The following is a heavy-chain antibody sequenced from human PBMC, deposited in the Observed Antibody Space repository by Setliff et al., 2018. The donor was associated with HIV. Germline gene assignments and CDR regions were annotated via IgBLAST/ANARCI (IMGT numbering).Heavy chain of an antibody. CDR1: GYSVRNYY. Sequence: PSETLSLTCTVSGYSVRNYYWSWIRQPPERGLDYIGYINYNGNTNYNPSLKSRVTMSVDTSKNQISLKLRSVTAADTAVYYCARGHEWLRIWGQGMLVTVSS. J-gene: IGHJ4*02. V-gene: IGHV4-59*02. D-gene: IGHD5-12*01. CDR3: ARGHEWLRI. CDR2: INYNGNT.